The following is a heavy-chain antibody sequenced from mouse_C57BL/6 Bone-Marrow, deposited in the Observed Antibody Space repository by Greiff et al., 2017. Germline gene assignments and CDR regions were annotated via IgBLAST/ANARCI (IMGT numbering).Heavy chain of an antibody. J-gene: IGHJ3*01. V-gene: IGHV1-64*01. CDR3: ARGGYGNYVRGWFAY. CDR2: IHPNSGST. D-gene: IGHD2-1*01. Sequence: VQLHQPGAELVKPGASVKLSCKASGYTFTSYWMNWVKQRPGQGLEWIGMIHPNSGSTNYNEKFKSKATLTVGKSSSTAYMQLSSLTSEDSAVYYCARGGYGNYVRGWFAYWGQGTLVTVSA. CDR1: GYTFTSYW.